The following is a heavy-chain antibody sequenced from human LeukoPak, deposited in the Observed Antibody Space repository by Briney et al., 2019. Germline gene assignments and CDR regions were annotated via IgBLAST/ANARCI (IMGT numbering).Heavy chain of an antibody. J-gene: IGHJ4*02. Sequence: GGSLRLSCAASGFSFSDYWMHWVRQAPGKGLEWVSGISWNSGSIGYADSVKGRFTISRDNAKNSLYLQMNSLRAEDTALYYCAKGDNDSSGTFDYWGQGTLVPVSS. D-gene: IGHD3-22*01. CDR1: GFSFSDYW. CDR2: ISWNSGSI. CDR3: AKGDNDSSGTFDY. V-gene: IGHV3-9*01.